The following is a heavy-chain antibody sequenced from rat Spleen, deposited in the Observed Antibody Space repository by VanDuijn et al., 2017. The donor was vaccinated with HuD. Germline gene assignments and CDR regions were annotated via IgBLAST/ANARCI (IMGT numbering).Heavy chain of an antibody. Sequence: EVQLQESGPGPVKVSESLSLTCSVTGHSITSSYRWNWIRKFPGNKLEWMGYINSAGTTNYNPSLKSRISITRDTSKNQFFLQVNSVSSEDTATYYCARSDGVHYYLPFADWGQGTLVTVSS. V-gene: IGHV3-3*01. CDR3: ARSDGVHYYLPFAD. J-gene: IGHJ3*01. D-gene: IGHD1-1*01. CDR1: GHSITSSYR. CDR2: INSAGTT.